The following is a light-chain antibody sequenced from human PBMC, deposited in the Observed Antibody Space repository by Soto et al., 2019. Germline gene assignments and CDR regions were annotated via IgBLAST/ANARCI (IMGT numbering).Light chain of an antibody. Sequence: EIVMTQSPATLSVSPGERATLSCRASQSVSSNLAWYQQKPGQAPRLLIYGASTRATGLPARFSGSGSGTEFTLTISSLQSEDLAVYYCQQYNNWPPLTFGGGNKVEIK. V-gene: IGKV3-15*01. J-gene: IGKJ4*01. CDR3: QQYNNWPPLT. CDR1: QSVSSN. CDR2: GAS.